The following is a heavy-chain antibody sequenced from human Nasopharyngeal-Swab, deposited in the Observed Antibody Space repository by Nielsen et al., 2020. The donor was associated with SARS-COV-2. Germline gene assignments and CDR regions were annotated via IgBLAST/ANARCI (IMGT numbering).Heavy chain of an antibody. CDR2: ITYRGPT. CDR3: ARHSRVTTVVVVTLFDY. D-gene: IGHD3-22*01. V-gene: IGHV4-39*01. CDR1: GASITDNNYY. J-gene: IGHJ4*02. Sequence: GSLRLSCTVSGASITDNNYYWAWIRQPPGKGLERIGSITYRGPTFYNPSLKSRVSISVDASQNQFSLNLWSVTAADTAVFYCARHSRVTTVVVVTLFDYWGRGSLVTVSS.